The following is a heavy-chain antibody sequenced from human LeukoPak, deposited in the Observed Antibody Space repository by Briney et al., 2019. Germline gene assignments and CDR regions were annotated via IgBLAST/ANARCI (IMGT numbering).Heavy chain of an antibody. Sequence: SETLSLTCTVSGGSISSGDYYWSWIRQPPGKGLEWIGYIYYSGSTYYNPSLKSRVTISVDTSKNQFSLKLSSVTAADTAVYYCARVASMVRGVSATHYFDYWGQGTLVTVSS. D-gene: IGHD3-10*01. CDR1: GGSISSGDYY. V-gene: IGHV4-30-4*01. CDR3: ARVASMVRGVSATHYFDY. CDR2: IYYSGST. J-gene: IGHJ4*02.